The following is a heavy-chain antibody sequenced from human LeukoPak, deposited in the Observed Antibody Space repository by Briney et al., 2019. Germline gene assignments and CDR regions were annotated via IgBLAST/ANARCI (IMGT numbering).Heavy chain of an antibody. J-gene: IGHJ4*02. CDR2: ISGSGGTT. CDR1: GFTFSSYA. CDR3: AKDSAIIVPAATDY. V-gene: IGHV3-23*01. D-gene: IGHD2-2*01. Sequence: PGGSLRLTCAASGFTFSSYAMNWVRQAPGKGLEWVSSISGSGGTTYYADSVKGRFTISRDNSKNTVYLQMNSLRAEDTAVYYCAKDSAIIVPAATDYWGQGTLVTVSS.